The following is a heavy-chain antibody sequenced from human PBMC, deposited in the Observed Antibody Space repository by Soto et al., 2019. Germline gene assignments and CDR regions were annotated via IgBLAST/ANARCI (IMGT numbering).Heavy chain of an antibody. CDR3: ARDRQSGY. CDR2: ISAFNGST. CDR1: AYTMTDDG. D-gene: IGHD6-25*01. V-gene: IGHV1-18*01. Sequence: ASAKVSCKAAAYTMTDDGISWVRQAPGQGLEWLGWISAFNGSTNYTQKLQDRVTLTTDRSTRTAYMELRSLRSDDTAVYYCARDRQSGYWGQGTLVIVS. J-gene: IGHJ4*02.